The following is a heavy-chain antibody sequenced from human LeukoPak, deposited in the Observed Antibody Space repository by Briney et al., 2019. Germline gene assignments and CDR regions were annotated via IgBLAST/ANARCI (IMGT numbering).Heavy chain of an antibody. J-gene: IGHJ6*03. CDR1: GGTFSSSYA. D-gene: IGHD6-13*01. CDR3: ARCKYSSSWYSDAQLGIPYYYYYYYMDV. V-gene: IGHV1-69*13. Sequence: ASVKVSCKASGGTFSSSYAISWVRQAPGQGLEWMGDIIPISGTTNYAQKFQGRVTITADESTRTAYMELSSLTSEDTAVYYCARCKYSSSWYSDAQLGIPYYYYYYYMDVWGKGTTVTISS. CDR2: IIPISGTT.